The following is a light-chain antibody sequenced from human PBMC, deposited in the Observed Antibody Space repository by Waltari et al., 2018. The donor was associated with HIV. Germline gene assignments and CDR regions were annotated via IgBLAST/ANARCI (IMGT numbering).Light chain of an antibody. CDR1: ALPKQY. CDR2: KDS. Sequence: SYELTQPPSVSVSPGQTARITCSGDALPKQYAYWYQQKPGQAPALVIFKDSGRPSGIPERFSGPSSGTTVTLTISGVQAEDEADYYCQSADSSGTWLFGGGTKLTVL. CDR3: QSADSSGTWL. J-gene: IGLJ3*02. V-gene: IGLV3-25*03.